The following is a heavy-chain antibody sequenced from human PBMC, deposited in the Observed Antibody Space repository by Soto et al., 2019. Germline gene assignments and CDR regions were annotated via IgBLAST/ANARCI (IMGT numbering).Heavy chain of an antibody. D-gene: IGHD2-15*01. Sequence: GESLKISCKGSGYIFTNYWIAWVRQMPWKGLEWMGIIYPRDSDTEYSPSFQGQVTISADRSISTVYLQWSSLKASDTAMYYCARLKHTRMGVKTGGQYYFDFWGQGTPVTGSS. CDR1: GYIFTNYW. V-gene: IGHV5-51*01. J-gene: IGHJ4*02. CDR3: ARLKHTRMGVKTGGQYYFDF. CDR2: IYPRDSDT.